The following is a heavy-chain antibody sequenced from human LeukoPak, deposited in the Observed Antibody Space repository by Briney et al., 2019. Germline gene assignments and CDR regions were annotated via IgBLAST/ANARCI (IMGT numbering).Heavy chain of an antibody. J-gene: IGHJ5*02. CDR2: IYTSGST. D-gene: IGHD6-13*01. V-gene: IGHV4-61*02. CDR1: GGSISSGGYY. CDR3: ARSFQQLVNWFDP. Sequence: SETLSLTCTVSGGSISSGGYYWSWIRQPAGKGLEWIGRIYTSGSTNYNPSLKSRVTMSVDTSKNQFSLKLSSVTAADTAVYYCARSFQQLVNWFDPWGQGTLVTVSS.